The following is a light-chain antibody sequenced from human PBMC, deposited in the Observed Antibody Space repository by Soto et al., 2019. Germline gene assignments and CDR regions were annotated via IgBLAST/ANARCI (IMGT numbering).Light chain of an antibody. CDR3: SSYGGSNNLV. Sequence: QSVLTQPPSASGSPGQSVTISCTGASSDVGGYSYVSWYQQHPGKAPKLMIYEVSKRPSGVPDRFSGSKSGNTASLTVSGLQVEDEADYYCSSYGGSNNLVFGGGTKLTVL. CDR2: EVS. J-gene: IGLJ2*01. CDR1: SSDVGGYSY. V-gene: IGLV2-8*01.